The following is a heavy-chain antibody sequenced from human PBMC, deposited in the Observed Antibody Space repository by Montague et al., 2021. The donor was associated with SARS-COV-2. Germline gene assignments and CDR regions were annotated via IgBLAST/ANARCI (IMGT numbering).Heavy chain of an antibody. V-gene: IGHV4-31*03. CDR3: ARAVVTNYNFWSGYSRVPDANWFDP. D-gene: IGHD3-3*01. J-gene: IGHJ5*02. CDR1: GNSVNTGGYY. Sequence: TLSLTCTVSGNSVNTGGYYWSWIRQLPGKGLEWIGYIYYSGTTSYNPSLQSRLIISVDTSKNQFSLSLTSVTAADTAVYYCARAVVTNYNFWSGYSRVPDANWFDPWGQGTLVTVSS. CDR2: IYYSGTT.